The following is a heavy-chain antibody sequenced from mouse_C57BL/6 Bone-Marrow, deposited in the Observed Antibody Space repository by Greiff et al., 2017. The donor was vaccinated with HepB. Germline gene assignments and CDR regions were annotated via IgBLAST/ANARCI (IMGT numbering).Heavy chain of an antibody. Sequence: EVKLQESGAELVRPGASVKLSCTASGFNIKDDYMHWVKQRPEQGLEWIGWIDPENGDTEYASKFQGKATITADTSSNTAYLQLSSLTSEDTAVYCCTTLTGFAYWGQGTLVTVSA. V-gene: IGHV14-4*01. D-gene: IGHD2-13*01. CDR3: TTLTGFAY. J-gene: IGHJ3*01. CDR1: GFNIKDDY. CDR2: IDPENGDT.